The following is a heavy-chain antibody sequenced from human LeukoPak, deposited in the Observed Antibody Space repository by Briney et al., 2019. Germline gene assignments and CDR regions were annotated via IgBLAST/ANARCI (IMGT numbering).Heavy chain of an antibody. CDR3: ARDITVTMSGHAY. Sequence: ASVKVSCKASGYAFSRYGISWVRQAPGQGLEWMGWIFTHNGHTNYAQKHQGRVTMTTDTFTSTAYMELRSLRSDYTAVYYCARDITVTMSGHAYWGQGTLVTVSS. V-gene: IGHV1-18*01. D-gene: IGHD4/OR15-4a*01. CDR2: IFTHNGHT. CDR1: GYAFSRYG. J-gene: IGHJ4*02.